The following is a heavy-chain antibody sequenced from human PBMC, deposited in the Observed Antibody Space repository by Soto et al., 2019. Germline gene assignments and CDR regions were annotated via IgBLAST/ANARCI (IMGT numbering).Heavy chain of an antibody. CDR2: ISGSGGST. CDR3: AKDWVITFGGVISTHY. V-gene: IGHV3-23*01. J-gene: IGHJ4*02. CDR1: GFTFSSYA. D-gene: IGHD3-16*02. Sequence: GGSLRLSCAASGFTFSSYAMSWVRQAPGKGLEWVSAISGSGGSTYYADSVKGRFTISRDNSKNKLYLQMNSLRAEDTAVYYCAKDWVITFGGVISTHYWGQGTLVTVSS.